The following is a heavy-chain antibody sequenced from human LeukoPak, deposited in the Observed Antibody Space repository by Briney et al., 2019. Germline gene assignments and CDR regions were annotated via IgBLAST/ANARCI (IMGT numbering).Heavy chain of an antibody. CDR2: IYHSGST. J-gene: IGHJ4*02. D-gene: IGHD6-19*01. V-gene: IGHV4-4*02. CDR1: GGSISSSNW. CDR3: ARAEGWYYFDY. Sequence: PSGTLSLTCAVSGGSISSSNWWSWVRQPPGKGLEWIGEIYHSGSTNYNPSLKSRVTISVDTSKNQFSLKLSSVTAADTAVYYCARAEGWYYFDYWGQGTLVTVSS.